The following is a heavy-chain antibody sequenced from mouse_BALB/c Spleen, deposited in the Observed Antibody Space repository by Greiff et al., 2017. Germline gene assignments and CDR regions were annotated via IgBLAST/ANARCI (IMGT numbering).Heavy chain of an antibody. CDR3: ARARSPYYFDY. J-gene: IGHJ2*01. Sequence: EVHLVESGGGLVKPGGSLKLSCAASGFTFSSYAMSWVRQTPEKRLEWVASISSGGSTYYPDSVKGRFTISRDNARNILYLQMSSLRSEDTAMYYCARARSPYYFDYWGQGTTLTVSS. V-gene: IGHV5-6-5*01. CDR1: GFTFSSYA. CDR2: ISSGGST.